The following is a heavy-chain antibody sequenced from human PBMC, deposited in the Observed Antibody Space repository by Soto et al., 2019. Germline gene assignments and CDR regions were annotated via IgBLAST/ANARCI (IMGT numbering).Heavy chain of an antibody. V-gene: IGHV3-7*03. D-gene: IGHD6-19*01. CDR1: RFTFSTYW. J-gene: IGHJ3*02. CDR3: SRAQWLANDDFEI. CDR2: IKQDGSEG. Sequence: GGSLRLSCASSRFTFSTYWMSWVRQVPGKGLEWVANIKQDGSEGYYVDSVRGRFTISRDNAKNSLYLQMNSLRDDDTAVYYWSRAQWLANDDFEIWGQGTMVTVS.